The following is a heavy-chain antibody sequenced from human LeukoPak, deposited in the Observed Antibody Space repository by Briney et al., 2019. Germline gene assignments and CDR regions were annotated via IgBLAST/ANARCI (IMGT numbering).Heavy chain of an antibody. V-gene: IGHV4-39*01. CDR2: IYYSGST. J-gene: IGHJ4*02. CDR1: GGSISSSSYY. Sequence: PSETLSLTCTVSGGSISSSSYYWGWIRQPPGKGLEWIGSIYYSGSTYYNPSLKSRVTISVDTSKNQFSLKLSSVTAADTAVYYCARDDSGGWNFDYWGQGTLVTVSS. CDR3: ARDDSGGWNFDY. D-gene: IGHD6-19*01.